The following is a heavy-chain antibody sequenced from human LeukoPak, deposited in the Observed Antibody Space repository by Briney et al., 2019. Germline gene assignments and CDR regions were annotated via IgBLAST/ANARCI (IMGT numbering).Heavy chain of an antibody. Sequence: GGSLRLSCAASGFTFSSYGMHWVRQAPGKGLEWVAFIRYDGSNKYYADSVKGRLTISRDNSKNTLYLQMNSLRAEDTAVYYCAKDRPLAPYSSGWYGGYYFDYWGQGTLVTVSS. J-gene: IGHJ4*02. V-gene: IGHV3-30*02. D-gene: IGHD6-19*01. CDR1: GFTFSSYG. CDR2: IRYDGSNK. CDR3: AKDRPLAPYSSGWYGGYYFDY.